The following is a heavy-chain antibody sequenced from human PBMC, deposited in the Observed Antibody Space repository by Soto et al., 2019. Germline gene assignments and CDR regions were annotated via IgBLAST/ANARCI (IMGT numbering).Heavy chain of an antibody. CDR3: TRVRLGSRRSSDY. CDR2: IKNSANSYTT. V-gene: IGHV3-72*01. Sequence: EVQLVESGGGLVQPEGSLRLSCAASGFTFSDYDMNWVRQAPGKGLEWVGGIKNSANSYTTEYAASVKGRFIISRDDSKNSVFLQMSRLKSDATAGYYCTRVRLGSRRSSDYWGQGILVTVSS. D-gene: IGHD6-13*01. J-gene: IGHJ4*02. CDR1: GFTFSDYD.